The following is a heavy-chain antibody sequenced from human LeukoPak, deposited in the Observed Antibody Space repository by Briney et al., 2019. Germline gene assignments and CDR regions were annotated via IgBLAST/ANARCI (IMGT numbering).Heavy chain of an antibody. CDR1: GYTFTGYY. J-gene: IGHJ6*03. CDR2: INPNSGGT. Sequence: ASVKVSCKASGYTFTGYYMHWVRQAPGQGLEWMGWINPNSGGTNYAQKFQGRVTMTRDTSISTAYMELRSLRSDDTAVYYCAREVVPTDYYYMDVWGKGTTVTVSS. V-gene: IGHV1-2*02. CDR3: AREVVPTDYYYMDV. D-gene: IGHD2-15*01.